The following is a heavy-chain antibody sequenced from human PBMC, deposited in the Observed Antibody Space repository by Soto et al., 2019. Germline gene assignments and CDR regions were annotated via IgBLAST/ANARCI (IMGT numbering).Heavy chain of an antibody. CDR2: IKHGGIER. V-gene: IGHV3-7*01. Sequence: EVQLVESGGGLVQPGGSLRLSCAAPGFSFSDYWMTWVRQAPGKGLEWVANIKHGGIERYYVDSVKGRFTISRDNAENSLNLQRHSRSAEDPAGYDCARGRPHDYGDYGYFQHWGQGTLVTVSS. CDR3: ARGRPHDYGDYGYFQH. J-gene: IGHJ1*01. D-gene: IGHD4-17*01. CDR1: GFSFSDYW.